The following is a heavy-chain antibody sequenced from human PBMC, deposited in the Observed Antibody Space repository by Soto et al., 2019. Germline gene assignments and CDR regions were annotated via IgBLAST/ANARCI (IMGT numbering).Heavy chain of an antibody. Sequence: QVQLVQSEPEVRKPGASVRLSCATSGYNFNQYYIHWVRQAPGQGLERMGIINLRGGTTEYAHKFRGRVTVTGDTSTRTAYMELSSLRSEDTAVYFCARGPDDSDVPRWDHWGQGTLITVSS. CDR2: INLRGGTT. V-gene: IGHV1-46*02. J-gene: IGHJ4*02. CDR1: GYNFNQYY. D-gene: IGHD4-17*01. CDR3: ARGPDDSDVPRWDH.